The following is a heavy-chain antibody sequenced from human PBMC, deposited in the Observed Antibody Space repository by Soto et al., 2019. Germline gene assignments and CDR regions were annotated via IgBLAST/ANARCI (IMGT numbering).Heavy chain of an antibody. CDR3: ARDVRPAHTNWFDP. J-gene: IGHJ5*02. V-gene: IGHV4-31*03. CDR2: IYHSGST. D-gene: IGHD2-8*01. Sequence: QVQLQESGPGLVKPSQTLSLTCTVSGGSISSGDYYWSWGRQHPGKGLEWIGYIYHSGSTYYNPSLKSRVTISVDTSKNQFSLKLSSVTAADTAVYYCARDVRPAHTNWFDPWGLGTLVTVSS. CDR1: GGSISSGDYY.